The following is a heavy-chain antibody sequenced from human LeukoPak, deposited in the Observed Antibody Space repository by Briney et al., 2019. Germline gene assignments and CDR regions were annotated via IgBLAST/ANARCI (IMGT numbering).Heavy chain of an antibody. J-gene: IGHJ3*02. D-gene: IGHD3-22*01. CDR1: GFTFSSYG. CDR2: ISSSSSYI. V-gene: IGHV3-21*01. Sequence: RTGGSLRLPCAASGFTFSSYGMHWVRQAPGKGLEWVSSISSSSSYIYYADSVKGRFTISRDNAKNSPYLQMNSLRAEDTAVYYCARENYDIRRAFDIWGQGTMVTVSS. CDR3: ARENYDIRRAFDI.